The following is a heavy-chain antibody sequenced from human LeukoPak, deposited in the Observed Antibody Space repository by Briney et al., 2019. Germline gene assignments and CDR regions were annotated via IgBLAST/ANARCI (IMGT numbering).Heavy chain of an antibody. J-gene: IGHJ3*01. Sequence: GGSLRLSCAASGFTFSSYEMNWVRQAPGKGLEWVSYISSSGSTIYYADSVKGRFTISRDNAKNSPYLQMNSLRAEDTAVYYCARDLGTSSSSSFWGQGTMVTVSS. V-gene: IGHV3-48*03. D-gene: IGHD6-13*01. CDR1: GFTFSSYE. CDR2: ISSSGSTI. CDR3: ARDLGTSSSSSF.